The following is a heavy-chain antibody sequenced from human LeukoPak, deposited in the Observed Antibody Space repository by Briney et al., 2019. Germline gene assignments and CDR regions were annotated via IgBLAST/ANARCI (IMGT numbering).Heavy chain of an antibody. D-gene: IGHD5-24*01. CDR2: IYHSGST. CDR3: ARENAPMGTSWGD. V-gene: IGHV4-30-2*01. J-gene: IGHJ4*02. Sequence: SETLSLTCTVSGGSISSGGYYWSWIRQPPGKGLEWIGYIYHSGSTYYNPSLKSRVTISVDTSKNQFSLKLSSVTAADTAVYYCARENAPMGTSWGDWGQGTLVTVSS. CDR1: GGSISSGGYY.